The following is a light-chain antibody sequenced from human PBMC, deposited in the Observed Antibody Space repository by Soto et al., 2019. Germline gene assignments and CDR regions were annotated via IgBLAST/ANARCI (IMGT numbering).Light chain of an antibody. CDR3: QQRSNWPPT. V-gene: IGKV3-11*01. CDR2: DAS. Sequence: EIVLTQSPATLSLSPGERATLSCRASQSVSSYLAWYQQKPGQAPRLLIYDASNRATGIPARFSGSGSGTDFTLTISRLEPEDFAVYYCQQRSNWPPTVGGGTKVEIK. J-gene: IGKJ4*01. CDR1: QSVSSY.